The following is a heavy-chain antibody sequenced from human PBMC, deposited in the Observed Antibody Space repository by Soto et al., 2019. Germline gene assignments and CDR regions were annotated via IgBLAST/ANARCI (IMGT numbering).Heavy chain of an antibody. D-gene: IGHD5-12*01. V-gene: IGHV3-74*01. CDR2: INSDGSTT. CDR3: VRVPTGGYAFSLDDF. J-gene: IGHJ4*02. CDR1: GFTFSSYW. Sequence: GGSLRLSCAASGFTFSSYWMHWVRQAPGKGLVWVSRINSDGSTTTYADSVKGRFTISRDNAKNTLYLQMNSLRAEDTAVYYCVRVPTGGYAFSLDDFWGQGTPVTVSS.